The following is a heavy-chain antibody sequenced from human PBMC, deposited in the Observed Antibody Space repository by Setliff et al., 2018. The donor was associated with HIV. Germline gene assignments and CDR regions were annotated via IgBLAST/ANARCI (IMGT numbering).Heavy chain of an antibody. CDR2: IKTKTDGGTT. D-gene: IGHD3-3*01. CDR1: GLTFSNAW. CDR3: TTSGWSGYSYYYYMDV. J-gene: IGHJ6*03. V-gene: IGHV3-15*01. Sequence: GGSLRLSCVASGLTFSNAWMSWVRQAPGKGLEWVGRIKTKTDGGTTDYAAPVKGRFTISRDDSENTLYLQMNTLKTEDTAVYYCTTSGWSGYSYYYYMDVWGKGTTVTVSS.